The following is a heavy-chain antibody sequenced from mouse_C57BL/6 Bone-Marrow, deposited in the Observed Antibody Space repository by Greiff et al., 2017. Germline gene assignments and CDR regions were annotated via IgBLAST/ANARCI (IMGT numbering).Heavy chain of an antibody. CDR1: GYSITSGYS. CDR3: ARDYSYFDS. Sequence: EVHLVESGPDLVKPSQSLSLTCTVTGYSITSGYSWHWIRQFPGNKLEWMGYIYFRGNTNYNPSLKSRISITRDTSKNQFFLQLNSVTAEDTATYYCARDYSYFDSWGQGTTLTGSS. V-gene: IGHV3-1*02. D-gene: IGHD2-12*01. J-gene: IGHJ2*01. CDR2: IYFRGNT.